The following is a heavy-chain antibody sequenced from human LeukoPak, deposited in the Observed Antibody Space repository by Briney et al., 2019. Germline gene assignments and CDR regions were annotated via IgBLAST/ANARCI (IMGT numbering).Heavy chain of an antibody. CDR2: INSDGSST. CDR1: GFTFSSYA. J-gene: IGHJ4*02. V-gene: IGHV3-74*01. CDR3: ARIEAGYCSRTSCPYYFDY. D-gene: IGHD2-2*01. Sequence: PGGSLRLSCAASGFTFSSYAMSWVRQAPGKGLVWVSRINSDGSSTSYADSVKGRFTISRDNAKNTLYLQMNSLSAEDSAVYYCARIEAGYCSRTSCPYYFDYWGQGTLVTVSS.